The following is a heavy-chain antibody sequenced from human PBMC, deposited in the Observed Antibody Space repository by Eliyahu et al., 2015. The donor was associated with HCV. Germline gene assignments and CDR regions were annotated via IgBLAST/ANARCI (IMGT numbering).Heavy chain of an antibody. V-gene: IGHV3-30*07. D-gene: IGHD3-22*01. J-gene: IGHJ4*02. CDR3: ARGRGLGIVVYVPPQDFDY. Sequence: VKGRFTISRDNSKNTLYLQMNSLRAEDTAVYYCARGRGLGIVVYVPPQDFDYWGQGTLVTVSS.